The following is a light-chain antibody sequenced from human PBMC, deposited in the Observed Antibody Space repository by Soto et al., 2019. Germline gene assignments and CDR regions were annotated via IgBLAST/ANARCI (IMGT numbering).Light chain of an antibody. CDR3: QQRSNWPPRFT. CDR2: DAS. CDR1: QSVSSY. V-gene: IGKV3-11*01. Sequence: EIVLTQSPATLSLSPGERATLSCRASQSVSSYLAWYQQKPGQAPRLLIYDASNRATGIPARFSGSGSGTDFTLTISCLEPEDLAVYYCQQRSNWPPRFTFGPGTKVDIK. J-gene: IGKJ3*01.